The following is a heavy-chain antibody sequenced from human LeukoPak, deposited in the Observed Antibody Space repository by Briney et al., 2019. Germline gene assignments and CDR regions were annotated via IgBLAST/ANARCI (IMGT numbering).Heavy chain of an antibody. D-gene: IGHD3-9*01. V-gene: IGHV1-18*04. CDR1: GYTFTGYY. CDR3: AGPSGRYFDWFDY. CDR2: ISAYNGNT. J-gene: IGHJ4*02. Sequence: GASVKVSCKASGYTFTGYYMHWVRQAPGQGLEWMGWISAYNGNTNYAQKLQGRVTMTTDTSTSTAYMELRSLRSDDTAVYYCAGPSGRYFDWFDYWGQGTLVTVSS.